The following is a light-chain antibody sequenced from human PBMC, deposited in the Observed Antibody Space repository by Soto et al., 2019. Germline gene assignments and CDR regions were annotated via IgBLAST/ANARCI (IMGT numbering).Light chain of an antibody. CDR2: ATS. Sequence: DIQMTQSPSSLSASVGDRVTITCRASQDISNSLAWYQQKPGKVPKVLIYATSILQSGVPARFSGSGSGTDFALTISSLQSADVATYYCQDYNSAPLTFGGVTKVEI. J-gene: IGKJ4*01. CDR3: QDYNSAPLT. CDR1: QDISNS. V-gene: IGKV1-27*01.